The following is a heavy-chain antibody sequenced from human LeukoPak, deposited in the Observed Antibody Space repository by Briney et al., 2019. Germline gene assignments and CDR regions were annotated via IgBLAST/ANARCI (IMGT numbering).Heavy chain of an antibody. CDR2: ISGRTATT. J-gene: IGHJ6*03. Sequence: GGSLRLSCAASGFTFNFYAMSWVRQAPGKGLEWVSSISGRTATTYYADSVKGRFTISRDDSKSSLYLLLDSLRADDTAVYYCARNGYSNYYYIDVWGKGTTVTVSS. CDR3: ARNGYSNYYYIDV. CDR1: GFTFNFYA. V-gene: IGHV3-23*01. D-gene: IGHD4-11*01.